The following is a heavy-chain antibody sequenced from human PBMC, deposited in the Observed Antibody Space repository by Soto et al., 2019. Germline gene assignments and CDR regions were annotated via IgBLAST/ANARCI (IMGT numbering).Heavy chain of an antibody. D-gene: IGHD2-21*01. CDR1: GGSISSYY. Sequence: SETLSLTCTVSGGSISSYYWSWIRQPPGKGLEWIGYIYYSGSTNYNPSLKSRVTISVDTSKNQFSLKLSSVTAADTAVYYCAREDCNSDNCYDYFDYWGQGTLVTVSS. J-gene: IGHJ4*02. V-gene: IGHV4-59*12. CDR3: AREDCNSDNCYDYFDY. CDR2: IYYSGST.